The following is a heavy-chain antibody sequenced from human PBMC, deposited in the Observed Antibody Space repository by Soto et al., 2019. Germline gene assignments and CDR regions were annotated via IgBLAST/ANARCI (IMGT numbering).Heavy chain of an antibody. D-gene: IGHD4-17*01. Sequence: QVQLQESGPGLVTPSGTLSLTCAVSGGSISSDNWWNWVRQPPGQGLEWIWEVHRRGSTNYYPSLKSRVPKSIDMSKNQCSLTLTSVTAADTAMYYCARNGVYALGSWGPGTLVTVSS. J-gene: IGHJ5*02. CDR3: ARNGVYALGS. CDR1: GGSISSDNW. V-gene: IGHV4-4*02. CDR2: VHRRGST.